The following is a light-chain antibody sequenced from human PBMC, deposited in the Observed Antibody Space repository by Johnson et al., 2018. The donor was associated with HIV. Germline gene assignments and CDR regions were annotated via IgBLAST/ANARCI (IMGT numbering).Light chain of an antibody. J-gene: IGLJ1*01. CDR1: SSTFGNSY. CDR3: GTWDSSLSAPV. CDR2: KNN. Sequence: QFVLTQPPSVSAAPGQKVTISCSGASSTFGNSYISWYQLLPGSPPKLLVFKNNERPSGIPDRFSGSKSGTSATLGITGLQTGDEADYYCGTWDSSLSAPVVGTGTQVTVL. V-gene: IGLV1-51*02.